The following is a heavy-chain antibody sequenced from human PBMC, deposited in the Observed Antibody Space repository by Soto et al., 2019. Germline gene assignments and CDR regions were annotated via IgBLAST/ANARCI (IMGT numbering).Heavy chain of an antibody. CDR3: ARSPGYGDWYYYYGMDV. V-gene: IGHV6-1*01. CDR1: GDSVSSNSAA. D-gene: IGHD4-17*01. CDR2: TYYRSKWYN. J-gene: IGHJ6*02. Sequence: SQTLSLTCAISGDSVSSNSAAWNWIRQSPSRGLEWLGRTYYRSKWYNDYAVSVKSRITINPDTSKNHFSLQLNSVTPEDTAVYYCARSPGYGDWYYYYGMDVWGQGTTVTVSS.